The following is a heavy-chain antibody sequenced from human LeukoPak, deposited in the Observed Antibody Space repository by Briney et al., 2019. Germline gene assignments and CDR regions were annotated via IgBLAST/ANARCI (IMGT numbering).Heavy chain of an antibody. CDR2: ISSSGSTI. D-gene: IGHD6-13*01. J-gene: IGHJ3*02. CDR3: ARRSRQDAFDI. Sequence: LSLTCTVSGGSISSYYWSWVRQAPGKGLEWVSYISSSGSTIYYADSVKGRFTISRDNAKNSLYLQMNSLRAEDTAVYYCARRSRQDAFDIWGQGTMVTVSS. V-gene: IGHV3-11*01. CDR1: GGSISSYY.